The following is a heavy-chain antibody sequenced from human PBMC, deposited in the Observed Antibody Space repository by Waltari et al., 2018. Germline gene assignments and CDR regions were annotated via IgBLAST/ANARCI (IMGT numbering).Heavy chain of an antibody. CDR2: VYHDGRT. Sequence: QVQLQESGPGLVKPSETLSLTCAVSGYSINSGYYWGWIRQPPGKGLESIGTVYHDGRTYYNPSLRSRLTIAVDTSKNQVSLKLSSATAADTAVYYCVRSMGLRVFDPWGQGTLVTVSS. J-gene: IGHJ5*02. V-gene: IGHV4-38-2*01. CDR3: VRSMGLRVFDP. D-gene: IGHD4-17*01. CDR1: GYSINSGYY.